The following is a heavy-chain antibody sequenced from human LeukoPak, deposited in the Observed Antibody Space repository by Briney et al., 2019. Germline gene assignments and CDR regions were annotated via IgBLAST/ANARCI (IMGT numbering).Heavy chain of an antibody. CDR2: IYYSGST. Sequence: SSETLSLTCTVSGGSISSSSYYWGWIRQPPGKGLEWIGSIYYSGSTYYNPSLKSRVTISVDTSKNQFSLKLSSVTAADTAVYYCARQTSSGYSYAFDIWGQGTMVTVSS. CDR3: ARQTSSGYSYAFDI. D-gene: IGHD3-22*01. J-gene: IGHJ3*02. V-gene: IGHV4-39*01. CDR1: GGSISSSSYY.